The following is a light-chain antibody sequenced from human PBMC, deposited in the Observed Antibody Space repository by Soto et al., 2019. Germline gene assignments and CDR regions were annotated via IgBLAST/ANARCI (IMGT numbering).Light chain of an antibody. J-gene: IGLJ1*01. Sequence: QSVLTQPASVSGSPGQSITISCTGTSSDVSGYNYVSWYQQHPGKAHKLMIYDVSNRPSGVSNRFSGSKSGNTASLTISGLLAEDEADYYCSSYTSSSTPHYVFGTGTKVTVL. CDR3: SSYTSSSTPHYV. V-gene: IGLV2-14*01. CDR1: SSDVSGYNY. CDR2: DVS.